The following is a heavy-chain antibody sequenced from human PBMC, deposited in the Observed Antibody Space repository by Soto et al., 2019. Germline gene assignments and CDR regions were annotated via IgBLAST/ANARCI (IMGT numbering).Heavy chain of an antibody. V-gene: IGHV1-3*01. J-gene: IGHJ6*02. CDR3: ARVSMVRGRYYYGMDV. Sequence: ASVKVSCKASGYTFSGFYMHWVRQAPGQRLEWMGWINAGNGNTKYSQKFQGRVTITRDTSASTAYMELSSLRSEDTAVYYCARVSMVRGRYYYGMDVWGQGTTVTVSS. CDR2: INAGNGNT. D-gene: IGHD3-10*01. CDR1: GYTFSGFY.